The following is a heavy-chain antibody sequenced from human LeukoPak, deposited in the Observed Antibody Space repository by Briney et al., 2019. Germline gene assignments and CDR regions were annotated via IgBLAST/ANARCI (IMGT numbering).Heavy chain of an antibody. V-gene: IGHV1-2*02. Sequence: ASVKVSCKASGYTFTGYYMHWVRQAPGQGLDWMGWINPNSGGTNYAQKFQGRVTMTRDTSISTAYMELSRLRSDDTAVYYCARGYCSSTSCPKTYWGQGTMVTVSS. CDR1: GYTFTGYY. CDR3: ARGYCSSTSCPKTY. D-gene: IGHD2-2*01. CDR2: INPNSGGT. J-gene: IGHJ3*01.